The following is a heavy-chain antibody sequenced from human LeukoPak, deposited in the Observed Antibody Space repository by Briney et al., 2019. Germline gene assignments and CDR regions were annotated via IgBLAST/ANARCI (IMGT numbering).Heavy chain of an antibody. D-gene: IGHD3-22*01. CDR2: ISAYNGNT. J-gene: IGHJ3*02. V-gene: IGHV1-18*01. CDR1: GYTFTSYG. Sequence: ASVKVSCKASGYTFTSYGISWVRQAPGQGLEWMGWISAYNGNTNYAQKLQGRVTMTTGTSTSTAYMELRSLRSDDAAVYYCARSYYYYGSSGYYWGSAFDIWGQGTMVTVSS. CDR3: ARSYYYYGSSGYYWGSAFDI.